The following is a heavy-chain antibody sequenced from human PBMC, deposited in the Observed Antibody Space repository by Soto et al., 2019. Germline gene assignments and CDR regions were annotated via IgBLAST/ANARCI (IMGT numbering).Heavy chain of an antibody. CDR3: AKDRRVHAWYYFDY. Sequence: EVQLLESGGGLVQPGGSLRLSCAASGFTFSSYAMSWVRQAPGKGLEWVSAISGSGGSTYYADSVKGRFTISRDNSKNSLYLQMNSMRAEATAVYYCAKDRRVHAWYYFDYWGQGTLVTVS. J-gene: IGHJ4*02. CDR1: GFTFSSYA. D-gene: IGHD1-1*01. CDR2: ISGSGGST. V-gene: IGHV3-23*01.